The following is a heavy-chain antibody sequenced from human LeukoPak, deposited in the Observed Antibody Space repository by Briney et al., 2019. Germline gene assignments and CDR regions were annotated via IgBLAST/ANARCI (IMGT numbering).Heavy chain of an antibody. D-gene: IGHD6-13*01. V-gene: IGHV3-30-3*01. Sequence: GGSLRLSCAASGFTFSSYAMHWVRQAPGKGLEWVAVISYDGSNKYYADSVKGRFTISRDNSKNTLYLQMNSLRAEDTAVYYCARLAAAPARWYFDLWGRGTLVTVSS. CDR1: GFTFSSYA. CDR3: ARLAAAPARWYFDL. J-gene: IGHJ2*01. CDR2: ISYDGSNK.